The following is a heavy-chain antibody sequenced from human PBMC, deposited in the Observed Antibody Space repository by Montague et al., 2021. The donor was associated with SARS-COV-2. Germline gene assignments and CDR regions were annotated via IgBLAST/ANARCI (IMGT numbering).Heavy chain of an antibody. CDR2: ITSSGSTI. J-gene: IGHJ4*02. CDR3: ARDLRDYDILTGYL. CDR1: RFTFSSYE. Sequence: SLRLSFSASRFTFSSYEMNWVRQAPGKGLEWVSYITSSGSTIYYADSVKGRFTISRDNAKNSLFLQMNSLRAEDTAVYYCARDLRDYDILTGYLWGQGTLVTVSS. V-gene: IGHV3-48*03. D-gene: IGHD3-9*01.